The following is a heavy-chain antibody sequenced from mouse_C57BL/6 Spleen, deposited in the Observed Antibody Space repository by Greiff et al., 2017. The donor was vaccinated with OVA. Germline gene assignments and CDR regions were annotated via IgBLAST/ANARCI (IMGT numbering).Heavy chain of an antibody. V-gene: IGHV1-81*01. D-gene: IGHD4-1*01. CDR3: NWEDYFDY. CDR1: GYTFTSYG. Sequence: QVQLQQSGAELARPGASVKLSCKASGYTFTSYGISWVKQRTGQGLEWIGEIYPRSGNTYYNEKFKGKATLTADKSSSTAYMELRSLTSEDSAVYFCNWEDYFDYWGQGTTLTVSS. CDR2: IYPRSGNT. J-gene: IGHJ2*01.